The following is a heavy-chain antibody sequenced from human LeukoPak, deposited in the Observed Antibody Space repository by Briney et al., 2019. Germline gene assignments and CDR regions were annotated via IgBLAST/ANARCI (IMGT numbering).Heavy chain of an antibody. Sequence: ASVKVSCKASGYTFTGYYMHWVRQAPGQGLEWMGWIHPNSGGTKFAQNFQGRVTMTWDTSINTAYLELSSLRSDDTAVYYCARGPLCCASLSCYSNWFGPWGQGTLVTVSS. CDR3: ARGPLCCASLSCYSNWFGP. CDR2: IHPNSGGT. D-gene: IGHD2/OR15-2a*01. V-gene: IGHV1-2*02. CDR1: GYTFTGYY. J-gene: IGHJ5*02.